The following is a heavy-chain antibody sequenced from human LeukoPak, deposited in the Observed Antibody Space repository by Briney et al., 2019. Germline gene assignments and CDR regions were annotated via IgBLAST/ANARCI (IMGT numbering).Heavy chain of an antibody. Sequence: PGGSLRLSCAASGFTFSSYWMSWVRQAPGKGLEGVANIKQDGSEKYYVDSVKGRFTISRDNAKNSLYLQMNSLRAEDTAVYYCARDPTQWLRYGYFDYWGQGTLVTVSS. CDR3: ARDPTQWLRYGYFDY. CDR2: IKQDGSEK. J-gene: IGHJ4*02. D-gene: IGHD5-12*01. V-gene: IGHV3-7*01. CDR1: GFTFSSYW.